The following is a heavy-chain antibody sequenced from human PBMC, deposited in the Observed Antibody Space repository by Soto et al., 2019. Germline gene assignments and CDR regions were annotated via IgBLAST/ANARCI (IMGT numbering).Heavy chain of an antibody. D-gene: IGHD3-3*01. J-gene: IGHJ4*02. CDR2: IYYSGST. V-gene: IGHV4-31*03. CDR1: GGSISSGGYY. Sequence: SETLSLTCTVSGGSISSGGYYWSWIRQHPGKGLEWIGYIYYSGSTYYNPSLKSRVTISVDTSKNQFSLKLSSVTAADTAVYYCASGVVTPPGPFDYWGQGTLVTVSS. CDR3: ASGVVTPPGPFDY.